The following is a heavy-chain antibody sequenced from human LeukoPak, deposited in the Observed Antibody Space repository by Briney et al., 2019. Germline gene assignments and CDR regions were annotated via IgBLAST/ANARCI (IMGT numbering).Heavy chain of an antibody. CDR3: ATYRQVLLPFDS. CDR2: IFPSGGEI. Sequence: GGSLRLSCAASGFTFSTFAMIWVRQPPGKGLEWVSSIFPSGGEIHYADSVRGRFTISRDNSKSTLSLQMNSLRAEDTAIYYCATYRQVLLPFDSWGQGTLVTVSS. J-gene: IGHJ4*02. CDR1: GFTFSTFA. D-gene: IGHD2-8*02. V-gene: IGHV3-23*01.